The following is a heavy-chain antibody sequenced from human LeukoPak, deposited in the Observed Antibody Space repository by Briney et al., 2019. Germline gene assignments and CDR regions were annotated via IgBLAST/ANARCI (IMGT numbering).Heavy chain of an antibody. V-gene: IGHV4-34*01. CDR3: ASSVGSTDY. D-gene: IGHD1-26*01. CDR2: VNHRGST. J-gene: IGHJ4*02. Sequence: TSETLSLTCAVYGESLSKYYWTWIRQSPGKGLEWIGEVNHRGSTNLNPSLKSRVTLSVDTSKHQFSLRLTSVTAADAAVYYCASSVGSTDYWGQGTLVTVSS. CDR1: GESLSKYY.